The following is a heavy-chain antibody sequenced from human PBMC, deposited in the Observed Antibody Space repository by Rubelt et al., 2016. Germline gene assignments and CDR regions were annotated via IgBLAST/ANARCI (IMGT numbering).Heavy chain of an antibody. CDR2: IYYSGST. V-gene: IGHV4-39*07. D-gene: IGHD1-1*01. Sequence: QLQLQESGPGLVKPSETLSLTCTVSGGSISSSSYYWGWIRQPPGKGLEWIGSIYYSGSTYYNPSLKSRVTRSVDTSKNQFSLKLSSVTAADTAVYYCARDRWNGGAFDIWGQGTMVTVSS. CDR1: GGSISSSSYY. CDR3: ARDRWNGGAFDI. J-gene: IGHJ3*02.